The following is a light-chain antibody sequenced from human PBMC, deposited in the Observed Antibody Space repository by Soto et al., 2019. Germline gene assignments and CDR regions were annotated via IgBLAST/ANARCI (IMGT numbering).Light chain of an antibody. Sequence: QSALTQPPSASGSPGQSVRISCTGTRRDVGGYNYVAWYQQHPGKAPKLIIYEVTKRPSGVPDRFSGSKSGNTASLTVSGLQAEDEAEYFCFSFTTTSTHVFGTGTKLTVL. CDR2: EVT. CDR1: RRDVGGYNY. V-gene: IGLV2-8*01. CDR3: FSFTTTSTHV. J-gene: IGLJ1*01.